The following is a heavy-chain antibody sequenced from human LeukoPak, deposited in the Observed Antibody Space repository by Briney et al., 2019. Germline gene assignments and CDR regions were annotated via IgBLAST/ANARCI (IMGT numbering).Heavy chain of an antibody. Sequence: PGRSLRLSCAASGFTFSSYGMHWVRQAPGKGLEWVAVISYDGSNKYYADSVKGRFTISRDNSKNTLYLQMNSLRAEDTAVYYCAKGSSLLGQQLGYYYYGMDVWGQGTTVTVSS. D-gene: IGHD6-13*01. CDR2: ISYDGSNK. V-gene: IGHV3-30*18. J-gene: IGHJ6*02. CDR3: AKGSSLLGQQLGYYYYGMDV. CDR1: GFTFSSYG.